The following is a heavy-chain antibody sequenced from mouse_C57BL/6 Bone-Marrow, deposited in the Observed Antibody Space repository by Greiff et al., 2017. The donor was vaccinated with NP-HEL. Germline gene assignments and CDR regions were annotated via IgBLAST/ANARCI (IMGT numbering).Heavy chain of an antibody. CDR2: INPNNGGT. V-gene: IGHV1-18*01. CDR1: GCTFTDYN. Sequence: VQLQQSGPELVKPGASVKIPCKASGCTFTDYNMDWVKQSHGKSLEWIGDINPNNGGTIYNQKFKGKATLTVDKSSSTAYMELRSLTSEDTAVYYCARSPFFDVWGTGTTVTVAS. J-gene: IGHJ1*03. CDR3: ARSPFFDV.